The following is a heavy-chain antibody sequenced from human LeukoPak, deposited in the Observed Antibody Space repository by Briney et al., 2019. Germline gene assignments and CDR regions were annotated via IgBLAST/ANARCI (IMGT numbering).Heavy chain of an antibody. J-gene: IGHJ4*02. CDR2: IYYSGST. V-gene: IGHV4-59*08. Sequence: PSETLSLTCTVSGGSISSYYWSWIRQPPGKGLEWIGYIYYSGSTNYNPSLKSRVTISVDTSKNQFSLKLSSVTAADTAVYYCVSAKPANYWGQGTLVTVSS. CDR1: GGSISSYY. CDR3: VSAKPANY.